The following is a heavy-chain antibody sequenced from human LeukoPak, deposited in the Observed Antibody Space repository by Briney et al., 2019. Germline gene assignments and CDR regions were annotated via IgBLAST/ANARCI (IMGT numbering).Heavy chain of an antibody. CDR2: ISGSGGIT. Sequence: GGSLRLSCAASGFTISSYAMSGVRQAPGKGLEWVSAISGSGGITYYADSVKGRFTISRDNSKNTLYLQMNSLRAEDTAVYYCARTQYSSGWYNWFDPWGQGTLVTVSS. CDR3: ARTQYSSGWYNWFDP. CDR1: GFTISSYA. D-gene: IGHD6-19*01. J-gene: IGHJ5*02. V-gene: IGHV3-23*01.